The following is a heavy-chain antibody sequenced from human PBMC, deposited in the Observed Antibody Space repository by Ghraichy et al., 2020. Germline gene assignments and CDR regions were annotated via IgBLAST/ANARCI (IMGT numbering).Heavy chain of an antibody. V-gene: IGHV3-49*04. Sequence: GESLNISCTASGFTFGDYAMSWVRQAPGKGLEWVGFIRSKAYGGTTEYAASVKGRFTISRDDSKSIAYLQMNSLKTEDTAVYYCTRGGDLDYWGQGTLVTVSS. CDR3: TRGGDLDY. CDR1: GFTFGDYA. J-gene: IGHJ4*02. CDR2: IRSKAYGGTT. D-gene: IGHD2-21*02.